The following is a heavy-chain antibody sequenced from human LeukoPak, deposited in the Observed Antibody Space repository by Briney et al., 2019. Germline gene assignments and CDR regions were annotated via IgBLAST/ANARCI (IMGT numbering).Heavy chain of an antibody. Sequence: SETLSLTCTVSGGSISRYYWSWIRQPPGRGLEWIGYIYYSGSTNYNPSLKSRVTISVDTSKNQFSLKLSSVTAADTAVYYCARFGWNDDNYWFDPWGQGTLVAVSS. CDR3: ARFGWNDDNYWFDP. V-gene: IGHV4-59*01. D-gene: IGHD1-1*01. CDR1: GGSISRYY. J-gene: IGHJ5*02. CDR2: IYYSGST.